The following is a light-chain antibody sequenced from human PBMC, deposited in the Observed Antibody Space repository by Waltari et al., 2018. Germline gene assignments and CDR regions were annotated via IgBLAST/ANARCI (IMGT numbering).Light chain of an antibody. V-gene: IGLV2-14*03. J-gene: IGLJ2*01. CDR3: SSYTSSITSI. Sequence: QSALTQPASVSGSPGQSITISCTGTSSDIGSYNFVSWYQQHPGQAPKLIIYDVNSRPSGVSNRFSGANSGNTASLTISGLQAEDEADYYCSSYTSSITSIFGGGTKLTVL. CDR1: SSDIGSYNF. CDR2: DVN.